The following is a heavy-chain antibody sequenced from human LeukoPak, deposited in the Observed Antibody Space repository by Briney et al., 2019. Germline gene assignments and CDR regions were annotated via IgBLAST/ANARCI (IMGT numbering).Heavy chain of an antibody. Sequence: ASVKVSCKASGYTFTSYAMHWVRQAPGQRLEWMGWINAGNGNTKYSQEFQGRVTITRDTSASTAYMELRSLRSDDTAVYYCARVFGYGYSDYWGQGTLVTVSS. CDR1: GYTFTSYA. CDR2: INAGNGNT. D-gene: IGHD5-18*01. CDR3: ARVFGYGYSDY. J-gene: IGHJ4*02. V-gene: IGHV1-3*01.